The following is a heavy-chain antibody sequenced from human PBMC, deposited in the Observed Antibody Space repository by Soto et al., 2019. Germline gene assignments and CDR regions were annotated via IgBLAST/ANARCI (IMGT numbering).Heavy chain of an antibody. CDR2: ISYDGSNK. V-gene: IGHV3-30*18. J-gene: IGHJ6*02. CDR3: AKDRYGPPDSGYDYGDYYYYYYGMDV. CDR1: GFTFSSYG. Sequence: GGSLRLSCAASGFTFSSYGMHWVRQAPGKGLEWVAVISYDGSNKYYADSVKGRFTISRDNSKNTLYLQMNRLRAEDTAVYYCAKDRYGPPDSGYDYGDYYYYYYGMDVWGQGTTVTVSS. D-gene: IGHD5-12*01.